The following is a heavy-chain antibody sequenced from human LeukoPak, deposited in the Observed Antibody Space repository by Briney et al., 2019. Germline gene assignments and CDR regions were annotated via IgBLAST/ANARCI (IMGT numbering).Heavy chain of an antibody. D-gene: IGHD6-19*01. CDR1: GFPFSVYE. CDR2: IASSGTTT. Sequence: TGGSLRLSCAVSGFPFSVYEMNWVRQAPGKGLEWVSNIASSGTTTYYAESVKGRFSISRDNAKSSLYLQMNSLRVEDTAVYYRALLAVASDFDYWGQGALVTVSS. CDR3: ALLAVASDFDY. J-gene: IGHJ4*02. V-gene: IGHV3-48*03.